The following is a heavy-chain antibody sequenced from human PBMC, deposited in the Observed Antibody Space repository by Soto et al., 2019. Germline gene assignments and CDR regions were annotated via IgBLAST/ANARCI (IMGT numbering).Heavy chain of an antibody. J-gene: IGHJ6*02. Sequence: EVQVVESGGGLVQPGGSLRLSCAASGFTFSSYAMSWVRQAPGKGLEWVSAISGSGDSTRYADSVQGRFTISRDTSKHTLYLQMNSLRAEDTAVYYCAKFYYGDYSYYYYRMDVWGQGTTVTVSS. CDR1: GFTFSSYA. CDR2: ISGSGDST. D-gene: IGHD4-17*01. V-gene: IGHV3-23*04. CDR3: AKFYYGDYSYYYYRMDV.